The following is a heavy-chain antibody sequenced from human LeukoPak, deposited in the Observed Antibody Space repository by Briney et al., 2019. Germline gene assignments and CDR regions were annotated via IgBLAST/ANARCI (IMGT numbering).Heavy chain of an antibody. J-gene: IGHJ4*02. CDR1: GGSFSGYY. D-gene: IGHD6-13*01. CDR2: INHSGST. V-gene: IGHV4-34*01. Sequence: SETLSLTCAVYGGSFSGYYWSWIRQPPGKGLEWIGEINHSGSTNCNPSLKSRVTISVDTSKNQFSLKLSSVTAADTAVYYCARGLASSSWYVPSYFDYWGQGTLVTVSS. CDR3: ARGLASSSWYVPSYFDY.